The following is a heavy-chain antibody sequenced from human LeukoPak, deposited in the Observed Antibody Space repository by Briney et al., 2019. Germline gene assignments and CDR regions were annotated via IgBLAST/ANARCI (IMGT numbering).Heavy chain of an antibody. J-gene: IGHJ6*03. CDR2: IIPIFGTA. D-gene: IGHD5-18*01. CDR3: ASADTAMVGDYYMDV. CDR1: GGTFSIYA. Sequence: GASVKVSCKASGGTFSIYAISWVRQAPGQGLEWMGGIIPIFGTANYAQKFQGRVTITTDESTSTAYMELSSLRSEDTAVYYCASADTAMVGDYYMDVWGKGTTVTVSS. V-gene: IGHV1-69*05.